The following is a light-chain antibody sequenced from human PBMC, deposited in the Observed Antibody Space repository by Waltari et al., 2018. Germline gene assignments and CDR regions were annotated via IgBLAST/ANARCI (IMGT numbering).Light chain of an antibody. CDR2: GAS. Sequence: DIQMTQSPSSVSAFVGHRVTITCRGCQRISNWLAWYQQKPGKAPKLLIYGASDLHSGVPSRFSGSGAGTDFTLTISSLQAEDFATYYCQQVNSFPATFGGGTTVEIK. V-gene: IGKV1-12*01. CDR1: QRISNW. CDR3: QQVNSFPAT. J-gene: IGKJ4*01.